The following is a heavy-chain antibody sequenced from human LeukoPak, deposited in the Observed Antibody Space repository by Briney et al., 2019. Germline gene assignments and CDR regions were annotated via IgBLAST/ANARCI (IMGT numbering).Heavy chain of an antibody. CDR1: GFTFSSYG. Sequence: PGGSLRLSCAASGFTFSSYGMHWVRQAPGKGLEWVAVISYDGSNKYYADSVKGRFTISRDNSKNTLYLQMNSLRAEDTAVYYCAKGRVVVTATDFDYWGQGTLVTVSS. CDR3: AKGRVVVTATDFDY. CDR2: ISYDGSNK. J-gene: IGHJ4*02. D-gene: IGHD2-21*02. V-gene: IGHV3-30*18.